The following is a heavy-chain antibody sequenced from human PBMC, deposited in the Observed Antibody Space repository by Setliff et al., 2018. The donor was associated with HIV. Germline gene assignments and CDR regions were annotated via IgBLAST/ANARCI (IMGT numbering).Heavy chain of an antibody. CDR3: ARLIHTGLLYFDY. CDR2: IYTSGTP. V-gene: IGHV4-4*09. CDR1: GVSISGHF. D-gene: IGHD2-8*02. Sequence: KPSETLSLTCFVSGVSISGHFWGWIRQPPGKGLEWIGYIYTSGTPEYNPSLDSRVTISVDTSRDQFSLNLRSVTAADTALYFCARLIHTGLLYFDYWGLGMLVTVSS. J-gene: IGHJ4*02.